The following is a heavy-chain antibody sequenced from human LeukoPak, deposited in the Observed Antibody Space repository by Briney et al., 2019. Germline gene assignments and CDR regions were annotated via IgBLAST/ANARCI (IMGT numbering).Heavy chain of an antibody. CDR3: ARGHVPSNWFDP. CDR2: IYHSGST. Sequence: SSEILSLTCAVSGGSISSGGYSWSWIRQPPGKGLEWIGYIYHSGSTYYNPSLKSRVTIPVDRPKNQFSLKLSSVTAADTAVYYCARGHVPSNWFDPWGQGTLVTVSS. J-gene: IGHJ5*02. D-gene: IGHD2-2*01. CDR1: GGSISSGGYS. V-gene: IGHV4-30-2*01.